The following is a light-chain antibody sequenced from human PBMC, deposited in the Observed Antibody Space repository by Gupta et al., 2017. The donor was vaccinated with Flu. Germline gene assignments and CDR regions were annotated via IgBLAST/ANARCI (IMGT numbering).Light chain of an antibody. CDR3: QVWDSSSDHVV. J-gene: IGLJ2*01. V-gene: IGLV3-21*02. Sequence: SYVLTQAPSVSVAPGQPARITCGGNNIGSKSVHWYQQKPGQAPILVGYDDSDRPSGIPERFSGSNSGNTATLTISRVEAGDEADYYCQVWDSSSDHVVFGGGTKLTVL. CDR2: DDS. CDR1: NIGSKS.